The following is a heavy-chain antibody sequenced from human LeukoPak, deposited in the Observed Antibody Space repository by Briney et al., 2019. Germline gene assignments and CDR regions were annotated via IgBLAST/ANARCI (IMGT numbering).Heavy chain of an antibody. CDR2: INPNSGGT. J-gene: IGHJ4*02. Sequence: ASVKVSCKASGYTFTGYYMHWVRQAPGQGLEWMGWINPNSGGTNYAQKLQGRVTMTTDTSTSTAYMELRSLRSDDTAVYYCARDPIDYDFWSGYSKGPFDYWGQGTLVTVSS. D-gene: IGHD3-3*01. CDR3: ARDPIDYDFWSGYSKGPFDY. CDR1: GYTFTGYY. V-gene: IGHV1-2*02.